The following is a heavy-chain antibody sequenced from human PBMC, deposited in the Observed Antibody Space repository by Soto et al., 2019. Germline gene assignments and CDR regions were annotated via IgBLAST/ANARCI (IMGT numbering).Heavy chain of an antibody. V-gene: IGHV4-31*03. CDR1: GGSISSGGYY. Sequence: SETLSLTCTVSGGSISSGGYYWSWIRQHPGKGLEWIGYIYYSGSTYYNPSLKSRVTISVDTSKNQFSPKLSSVTAADTAVYYCARDWGLDYYDSSGYYYVGWFDPWGQGTLVTVS. J-gene: IGHJ5*02. CDR2: IYYSGST. CDR3: ARDWGLDYYDSSGYYYVGWFDP. D-gene: IGHD3-22*01.